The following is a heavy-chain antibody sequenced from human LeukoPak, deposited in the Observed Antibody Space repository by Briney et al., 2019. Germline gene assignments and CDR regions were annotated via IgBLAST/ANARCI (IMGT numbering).Heavy chain of an antibody. Sequence: PGGSLRLSCAASGFTFSSYSMNWVRQAPGKGLEWVSYISSSSSTIYYADSVKGRFAISRDNAKNSLYLQMNSLRAEDTAVYYCARDLEDYQGAFDIWGQGTMVTVSS. D-gene: IGHD2-2*01. CDR1: GFTFSSYS. V-gene: IGHV3-48*04. CDR2: ISSSSSTI. CDR3: ARDLEDYQGAFDI. J-gene: IGHJ3*02.